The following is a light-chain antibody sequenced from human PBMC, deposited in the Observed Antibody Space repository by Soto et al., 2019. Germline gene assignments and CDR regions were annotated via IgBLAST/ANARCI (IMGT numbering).Light chain of an antibody. CDR2: DNA. Sequence: QSVLTQPPSVSATPGQKVTISCSGSSSNIGPNSVYWYQQLPGTAPKLLIYDNATRPSGIPGRFSGSKSGTSATLGITGLPTEDEADYYCGAWDRSLRSYVFGPGTKLTVL. V-gene: IGLV1-51*01. CDR3: GAWDRSLRSYV. CDR1: SSNIGPNS. J-gene: IGLJ1*01.